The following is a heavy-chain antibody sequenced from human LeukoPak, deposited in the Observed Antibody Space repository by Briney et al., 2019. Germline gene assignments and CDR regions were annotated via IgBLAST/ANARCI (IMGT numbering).Heavy chain of an antibody. CDR1: GFIFDDYG. CDR2: INWNGGST. J-gene: IGHJ6*03. V-gene: IGHV3-20*04. Sequence: PGGSLRLSCAASGFIFDDYGMSWVRQAPGKGLEWVSGINWNGGSTGYADSVKGRFTISRDNAKDSLYLQMNSLRAEDTALYYCARGYSYGFYYYYMDVWGKGTTVTVSS. CDR3: ARGYSYGFYYYYMDV. D-gene: IGHD5-18*01.